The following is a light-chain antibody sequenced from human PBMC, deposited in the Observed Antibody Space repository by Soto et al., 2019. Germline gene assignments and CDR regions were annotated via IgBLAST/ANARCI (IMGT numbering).Light chain of an antibody. CDR3: QSADSSGSYVV. CDR2: KGS. Sequence: VLTQPPSVSVSPGQTARITCSGDALPNQYAYWYQQKPGRAPVLVIHKGSERPSGIPERFSGSTSGTTVTLTISGVQAEDEADYYCQSADSSGSYVVFGGGTKLTVL. J-gene: IGLJ2*01. CDR1: ALPNQY. V-gene: IGLV3-25*03.